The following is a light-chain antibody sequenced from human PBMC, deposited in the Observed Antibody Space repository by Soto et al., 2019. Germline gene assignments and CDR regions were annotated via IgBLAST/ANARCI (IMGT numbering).Light chain of an antibody. CDR1: QSISFW. Sequence: DIQMTQSPSTLSASVGDRVTITCRASQSISFWLAWYQQKPGKAPKVLIYDASTLESGVPSRFSGSGSGTEFSLTIRALQPEDFATYYCQQLSRYPLTFGGGTKVDIK. J-gene: IGKJ4*01. CDR3: QQLSRYPLT. V-gene: IGKV1-5*01. CDR2: DAS.